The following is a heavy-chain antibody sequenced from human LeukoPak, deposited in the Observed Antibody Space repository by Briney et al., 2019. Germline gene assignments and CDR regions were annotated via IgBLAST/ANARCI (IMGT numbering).Heavy chain of an antibody. J-gene: IGHJ4*02. CDR3: ARAPTAHYYDSSGYYDY. CDR1: GGSISSGGYS. D-gene: IGHD3-22*01. Sequence: SETLSLTCAVSGGSISSGGYSWSWIRQPPGKGLEWIGYIYHSGSTYYNPSLKSRVTISVDRSKNQFSLKLSSVTAADTAVYYCARAPTAHYYDSSGYYDYWGQGTLVTVSS. CDR2: IYHSGST. V-gene: IGHV4-30-2*01.